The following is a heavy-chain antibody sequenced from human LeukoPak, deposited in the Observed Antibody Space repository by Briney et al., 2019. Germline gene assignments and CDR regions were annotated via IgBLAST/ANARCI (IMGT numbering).Heavy chain of an antibody. D-gene: IGHD3-22*01. J-gene: IGHJ6*03. Sequence: NPSETLSLTCAVSGGSISGTSYYLGWIRQPPGKGLEWIRGIYYSGTTYYNPSLKSRVTMSVDTSKNQFSLKLSSVTAADTAVYYCARGRLESDYYYYMAVWGKGTTVTVSS. CDR1: GGSISGTSYY. CDR3: ARGRLESDYYYYMAV. CDR2: IYYSGTT. V-gene: IGHV4-39*07.